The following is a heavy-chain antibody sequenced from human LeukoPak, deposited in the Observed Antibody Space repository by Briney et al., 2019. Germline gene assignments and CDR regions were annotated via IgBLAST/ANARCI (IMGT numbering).Heavy chain of an antibody. Sequence: GGSLGLSCAASGFTFSSYEMNWVRQAPGKGLEWVSYISSSGSTIYYADSVKGRFTISRDNAKNSLYLQMNSLRAEDTAVYYCARGTDYYDSGFMDVWGQGTTVTVSS. CDR3: ARGTDYYDSGFMDV. CDR2: ISSSGSTI. J-gene: IGHJ6*02. CDR1: GFTFSSYE. D-gene: IGHD3-22*01. V-gene: IGHV3-48*03.